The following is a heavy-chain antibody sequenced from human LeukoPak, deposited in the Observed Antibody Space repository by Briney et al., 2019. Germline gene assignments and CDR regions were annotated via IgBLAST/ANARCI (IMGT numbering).Heavy chain of an antibody. J-gene: IGHJ4*02. CDR2: ISSSANFL. CDR3: SREPDITLLRGVSLKFDS. Sequence: GGSLRLSCAAAGSSFTSYTMNWVRQAPGKGLEWVSSISSSANFLFYAESVKGRFTISRDDAKNSLYLQMNSLRDEDTAVYFCSREPDITLLRGVSLKFDSWGQGALVTVSS. V-gene: IGHV3-21*01. D-gene: IGHD3-10*01. CDR1: GSSFTSYT.